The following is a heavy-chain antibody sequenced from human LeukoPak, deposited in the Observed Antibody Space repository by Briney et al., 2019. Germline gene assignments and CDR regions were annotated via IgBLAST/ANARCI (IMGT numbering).Heavy chain of an antibody. V-gene: IGHV4-59*01. CDR1: GGSISSYY. Sequence: SETLSLTCTVSGGSISSYYWSWIRQPPGKGLEWIGYIYYSGSTNYNPSLKSRVTISVDTSKNQFSLKLSSVTAADTAVYYCAGSSRRLEYFQHWGQGTLVTVSS. CDR2: IYYSGST. J-gene: IGHJ1*01. D-gene: IGHD6-13*01. CDR3: AGSSRRLEYFQH.